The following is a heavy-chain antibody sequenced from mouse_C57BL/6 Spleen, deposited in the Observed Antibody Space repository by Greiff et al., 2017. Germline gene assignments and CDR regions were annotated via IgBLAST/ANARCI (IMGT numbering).Heavy chain of an antibody. Sequence: EVQRVESGGDLVKPGGSLKLSCAASGFTFSSYGMSWVRQTPDKRLEWVATISSGGSYTYYPDSVKGRFTISRDNAKNTLYLQMSSLKSEDTAMYYCARRGGTGYWYFDVWGTGTTVTVSS. J-gene: IGHJ1*03. V-gene: IGHV5-6*01. CDR1: GFTFSSYG. CDR2: ISSGGSYT. D-gene: IGHD3-3*01. CDR3: ARRGGTGYWYFDV.